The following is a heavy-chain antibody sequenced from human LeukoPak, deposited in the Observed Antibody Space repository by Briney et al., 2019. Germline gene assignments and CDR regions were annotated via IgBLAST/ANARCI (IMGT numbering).Heavy chain of an antibody. J-gene: IGHJ6*03. D-gene: IGHD6-6*01. CDR3: AKVAYSSSSRWQNYYYYYYMDV. Sequence: GGSLRLSCAASGFTFSNYGMHWVRQAPGKGLEWVAFISYDGGNKYYTDSVKGRFTISRDNSKNTLYLQMNSLRPEDTAVYYCAKVAYSSSSRWQNYYYYYYMDVWGKGTTVTVSS. CDR1: GFTFSNYG. V-gene: IGHV3-30*18. CDR2: ISYDGGNK.